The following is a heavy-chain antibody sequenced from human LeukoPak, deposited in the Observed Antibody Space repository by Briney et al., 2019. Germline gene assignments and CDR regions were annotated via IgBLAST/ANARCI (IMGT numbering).Heavy chain of an antibody. V-gene: IGHV3-23*01. D-gene: IGHD2-15*01. J-gene: IGHJ4*02. Sequence: GGSLRLSCAASGSTFSSYAMSWVRQAPGKGLEWVSAISGSGGSTYYADSVKGRFTISRDNSKNTLYLQMNSLRAEDTAVYYCAKGNYCSGGSCRWGYFDYWGQGTLVTVSS. CDR3: AKGNYCSGGSCRWGYFDY. CDR2: ISGSGGST. CDR1: GSTFSSYA.